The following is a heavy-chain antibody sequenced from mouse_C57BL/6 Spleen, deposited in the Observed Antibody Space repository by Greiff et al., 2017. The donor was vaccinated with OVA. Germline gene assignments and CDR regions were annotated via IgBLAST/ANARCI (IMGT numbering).Heavy chain of an antibody. Sequence: QVQLQQPGAELVKPGASVKMSCKASGYTFTSYWITWVKQRPGQGLEWIGDIYPGSGSTNYNEKFKSKATFTADTSSNTAYMQLSSLTTEDSAIYYCARADYDNFFAYWGQGTLVTVSA. J-gene: IGHJ3*01. D-gene: IGHD2-4*01. V-gene: IGHV1-55*01. CDR1: GYTFTSYW. CDR3: ARADYDNFFAY. CDR2: IYPGSGST.